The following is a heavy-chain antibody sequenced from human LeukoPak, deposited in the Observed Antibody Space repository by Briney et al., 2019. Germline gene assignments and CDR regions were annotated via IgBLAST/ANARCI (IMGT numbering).Heavy chain of an antibody. Sequence: GAPVKVSCKASGYTFTGYFMHWVRQAPGQGLEWMGRINLNSGGTYYAQNFQGRVTMTRDTSISTAYVELSRLTSDDTAVYYCARDLSSTSNWEFDYWGQGTLVTVSS. V-gene: IGHV1-2*06. CDR2: INLNSGGT. D-gene: IGHD1-26*01. J-gene: IGHJ4*02. CDR1: GYTFTGYF. CDR3: ARDLSSTSNWEFDY.